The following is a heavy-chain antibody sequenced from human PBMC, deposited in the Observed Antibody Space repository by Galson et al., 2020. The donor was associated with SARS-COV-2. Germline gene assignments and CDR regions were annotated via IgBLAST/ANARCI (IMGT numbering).Heavy chain of an antibody. CDR1: GGSISSSSYY. J-gene: IGHJ4*02. CDR2: IYYSGST. V-gene: IGHV4-39*01. Sequence: ETSETLSLTCTVSGGSISSSSYYWGWIRQPPGKGLEWIGSIYYSGSTYYNPSLKSRVTISVDTSKNQFSLKLSSVTAADTAVYYCAKLTWIRGEFDDWGQGTLVTVAS. CDR3: AKLTWIRGEFDD. D-gene: IGHD5-18*01.